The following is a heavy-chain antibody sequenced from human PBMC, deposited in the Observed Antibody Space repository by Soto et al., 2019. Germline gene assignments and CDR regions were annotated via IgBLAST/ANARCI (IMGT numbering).Heavy chain of an antibody. Sequence: SETLSLTCAVYGGSFSGYYWSWIRQPPGKGLEWIGEINHSGSTNYNPSLKSRVTISVDTSKNQFSLKLSSVTAADTAVYYCARGELLLWFGELLDYYGMYVWGQRTKVTVSS. CDR3: ARGELLLWFGELLDYYGMYV. J-gene: IGHJ6*02. D-gene: IGHD3-10*01. CDR2: INHSGST. CDR1: GGSFSGYY. V-gene: IGHV4-34*01.